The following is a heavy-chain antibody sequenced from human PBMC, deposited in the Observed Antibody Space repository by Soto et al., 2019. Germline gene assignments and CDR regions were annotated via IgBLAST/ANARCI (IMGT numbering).Heavy chain of an antibody. CDR3: AGAPHY. CDR1: GSPFANYG. Sequence: SEKTSSKAPGSPFANYGLNWVLQAHGQRPEWMGWISAYNGQTDYAQTFQGRVTMATDTSTNTAYMELRNLRSDDTSVYYCAGAPHY. V-gene: IGHV1-18*01. J-gene: IGHJ4*01. CDR2: ISAYNGQT.